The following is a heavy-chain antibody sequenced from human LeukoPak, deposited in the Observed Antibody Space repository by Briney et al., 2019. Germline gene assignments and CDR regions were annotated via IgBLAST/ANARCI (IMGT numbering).Heavy chain of an antibody. Sequence: ASVKVSCKASGYTFSSYGISWVRQAPGQGLEWMGWITTYNGNTNYAQKFQDRVTMTTDTSTSTVNMELRSLRSDGTAVYFCARDPWQYSTNTPRGYWGQGTLVTVSS. D-gene: IGHD6-13*01. CDR3: ARDPWQYSTNTPRGY. V-gene: IGHV1-18*01. CDR1: GYTFSSYG. CDR2: ITTYNGNT. J-gene: IGHJ4*02.